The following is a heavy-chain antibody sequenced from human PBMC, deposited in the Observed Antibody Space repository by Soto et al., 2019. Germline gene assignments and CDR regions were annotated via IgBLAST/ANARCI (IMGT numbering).Heavy chain of an antibody. CDR3: ARGGPYYDFWSGYYPSYYYYGMDV. D-gene: IGHD3-3*01. Sequence: SETLSLTCTVSGGSISSGDYYWSWIRQPPGKGLEWIGYIYYSGSTYYNPSLKSRVTISVDTSKNQFSLKLSSVTAADTAVYYCARGGPYYDFWSGYYPSYYYYGMDVWGQGTTVT. J-gene: IGHJ6*02. V-gene: IGHV4-30-4*01. CDR2: IYYSGST. CDR1: GGSISSGDYY.